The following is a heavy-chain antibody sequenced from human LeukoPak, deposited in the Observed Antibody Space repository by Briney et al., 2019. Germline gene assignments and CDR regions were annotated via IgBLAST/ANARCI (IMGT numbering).Heavy chain of an antibody. V-gene: IGHV3-74*01. CDR1: GFTFSSYW. CDR2: INSDGSST. Sequence: PGGSLRLSCAACGFTFSSYWMHWVRQAPGKGLVWVSRINSDGSSTSYADSVKGRFTISRDNAKNTLYLQMNSLRAEDTAVYYCARAPSLHEHFDWLKPFDYWGQGTLVTVSS. D-gene: IGHD3-9*01. CDR3: ARAPSLHEHFDWLKPFDY. J-gene: IGHJ4*02.